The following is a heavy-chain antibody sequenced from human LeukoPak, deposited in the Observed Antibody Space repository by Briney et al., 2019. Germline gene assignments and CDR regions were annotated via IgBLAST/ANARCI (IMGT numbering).Heavy chain of an antibody. D-gene: IGHD3-3*01. J-gene: IGHJ3*02. Sequence: ASVKVSCKAAGYTFTGYYMHWVRQAPGQGLEWMGWINPNSGGTNYAQKLQGRVTMTRDTSISTAYMALRSLRSDHTAVYYCAAYYDFWSGYWAHDAFDIWGQGTMVTVSS. CDR1: GYTFTGYY. CDR2: INPNSGGT. V-gene: IGHV1-2*02. CDR3: AAYYDFWSGYWAHDAFDI.